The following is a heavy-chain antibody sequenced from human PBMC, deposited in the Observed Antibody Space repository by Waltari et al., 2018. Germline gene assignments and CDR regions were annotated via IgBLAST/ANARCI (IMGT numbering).Heavy chain of an antibody. CDR3: ARPHSSGWCYLDYFDY. Sequence: QVQLVQSGTEVKKPGASVNVSRKASGYTFPRYGIHWVTQATGPGLEWIGWMNPNSGNTGYAQKFQGRVTMTRNTSISTAYMELSSLRSEDTAVYYCARPHSSGWCYLDYFDYWGQGTLVTVSS. J-gene: IGHJ4*02. CDR1: GYTFPRYG. D-gene: IGHD6-19*01. CDR2: MNPNSGNT. V-gene: IGHV1-8*02.